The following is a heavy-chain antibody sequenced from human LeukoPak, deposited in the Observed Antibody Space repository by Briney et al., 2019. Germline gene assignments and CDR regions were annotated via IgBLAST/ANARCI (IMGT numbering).Heavy chain of an antibody. Sequence: GGSLRLSCAASGFSVSNNYMNWVRQAPGKGLEWVSSISSSSYIYYADSVKGRFTISRDNAKNSLYLQMNSLRAEDTAVYYCASTTEPYYYYYYMDVWGKGTTVTISS. CDR1: GFSVSNNY. D-gene: IGHD1-14*01. CDR3: ASTTEPYYYYYYMDV. V-gene: IGHV3-69-1*01. CDR2: ISSSSYI. J-gene: IGHJ6*03.